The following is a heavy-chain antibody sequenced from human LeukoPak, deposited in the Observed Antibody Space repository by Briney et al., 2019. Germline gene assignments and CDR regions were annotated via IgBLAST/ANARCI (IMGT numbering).Heavy chain of an antibody. CDR3: ARGVGYYGSGSYYKFDY. CDR2: ISSGSSTI. V-gene: IGHV3-48*02. CDR1: GFTFSSYS. Sequence: PGGSLRLSCAASGFTFSSYSMNWVRQAPGKGLEWISYISSGSSTIFYADSVKGRFTISRDNAKNSLYLQMNTLRDEDTAIYYCARGVGYYGSGSYYKFDYWGQGILVTVSS. J-gene: IGHJ4*02. D-gene: IGHD3-10*01.